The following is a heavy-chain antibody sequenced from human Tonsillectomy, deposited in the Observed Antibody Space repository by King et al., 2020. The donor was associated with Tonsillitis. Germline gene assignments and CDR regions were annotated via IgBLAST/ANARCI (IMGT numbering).Heavy chain of an antibody. Sequence: VQLVESGGGLVQPGGSLRLSCAASGFTFSSYAMSWVRQAPGKGLEWVSGISGSGGSTYYADSVKGRFTISRDNSKNTLYLQMNSLRAEDTAVYDCSKSGLDGSGTWHYYYGMDVCGQGTTVTVSS. CDR2: ISGSGGST. V-gene: IGHV3-23*04. CDR3: SKSGLDGSGTWHYYYGMDV. CDR1: GFTFSSYA. D-gene: IGHD3-10*01. J-gene: IGHJ6*02.